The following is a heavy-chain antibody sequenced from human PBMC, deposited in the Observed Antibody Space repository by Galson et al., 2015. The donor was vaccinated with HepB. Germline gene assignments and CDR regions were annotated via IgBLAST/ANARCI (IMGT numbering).Heavy chain of an antibody. CDR2: IYYSGST. D-gene: IGHD4-17*01. CDR1: GGSISSGDYY. CDR3: ARGPAIVFEHDYGDYVGWFDP. J-gene: IGHJ5*02. V-gene: IGHV4-30-4*01. Sequence: TLSLTCTVSGGSISSGDYYWSWIRQPPGKGLEWIGYIYYSGSTYYNPSLKSRVTISVDTSKNQFSLKLSSVTAADTAVYYCARGPAIVFEHDYGDYVGWFDPWGQGTLVTVSS.